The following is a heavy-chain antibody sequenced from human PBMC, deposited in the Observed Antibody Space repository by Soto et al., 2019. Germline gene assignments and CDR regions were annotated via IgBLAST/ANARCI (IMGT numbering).Heavy chain of an antibody. V-gene: IGHV3-23*01. CDR2: ISGSGGST. Sequence: PGGSLRLSCAASGFNFRNYAMTWVRQAPGKGLEWVSGISGSGGSTYYADSVKGRFSISRDSSKNTLYLQMNSLRAEDTALYYCANVVRLRVPYYFDYWREGNLVTVSS. CDR3: ANVVRLRVPYYFDY. CDR1: GFNFRNYA. J-gene: IGHJ4*02. D-gene: IGHD4-17*01.